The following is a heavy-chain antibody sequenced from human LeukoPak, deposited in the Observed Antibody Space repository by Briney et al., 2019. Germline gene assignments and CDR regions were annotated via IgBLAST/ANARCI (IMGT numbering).Heavy chain of an antibody. V-gene: IGHV3-30*02. J-gene: IGHJ4*02. CDR2: IRYDGSNK. CDR3: AKGDSSGLSNPYYLDY. CDR1: GFTFSSYG. Sequence: PGGSLRLSCAASGFTFSSYGMHWVRQAPGKGLEWVAFIRYDGSNKYYADFVKGRVTISRDNSKNTLYVQMNSLRAEDTAVYYCAKGDSSGLSNPYYLDYWGQGTLVTVSS. D-gene: IGHD3-22*01.